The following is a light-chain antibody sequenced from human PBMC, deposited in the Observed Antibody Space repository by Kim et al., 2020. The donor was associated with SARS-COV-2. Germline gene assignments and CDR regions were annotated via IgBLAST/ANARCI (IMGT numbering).Light chain of an antibody. Sequence: SPGERATLSCRTSQSISSRYSTWHQQKPEQATRLIIYGATSTATGIPKRCSGSASGTDFILTSSRLDPDDSAVYYCQQNGTSPFTFGQGTRLEIK. CDR2: GAT. J-gene: IGKJ5*01. CDR3: QQNGTSPFT. CDR1: QSISSRY. V-gene: IGKV3-20*01.